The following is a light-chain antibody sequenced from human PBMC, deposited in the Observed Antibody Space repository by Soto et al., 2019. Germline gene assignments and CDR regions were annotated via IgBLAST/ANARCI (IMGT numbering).Light chain of an antibody. CDR3: QQSYRTPSIT. CDR2: AAS. CDR1: QSISSY. Sequence: DIQMTQSPSSLSASVRDRVTITCRSSQSISSYLNWYQQKPPKAPKLLLYAASSLQSGVPSRFRGSGSGTDFTPTISSLQPEDFAAYYCQQSYRTPSITLGQGTRLEIK. J-gene: IGKJ5*01. V-gene: IGKV1-39*01.